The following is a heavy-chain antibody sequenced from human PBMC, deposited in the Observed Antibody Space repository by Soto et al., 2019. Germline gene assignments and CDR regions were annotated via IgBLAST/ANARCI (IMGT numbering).Heavy chain of an antibody. J-gene: IGHJ4*02. CDR3: NQVNPYISDSRGHGY. V-gene: IGHV3-15*01. Sequence: VWSLRLSFGASGFTFSNAWMNWVRQAPGKGLEWIGRINKRADVGTADHATPVKGRFTISRDDSKHTLYLQINSLKTEETAVYYCNQVNPYISDSRGHGYWGQGTLVTVHS. CDR1: GFTFSNAW. CDR2: INKRADVGTA. D-gene: IGHD3-22*01.